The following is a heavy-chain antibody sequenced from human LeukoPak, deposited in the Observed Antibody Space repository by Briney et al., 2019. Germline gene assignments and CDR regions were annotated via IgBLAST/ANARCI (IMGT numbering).Heavy chain of an antibody. Sequence: GRSLRLSCAASGFTFSSYAMHWVRQAPGKGLEWVAVISYDGSNKYYADSVKGRFTISRDNSKNTLYLQMNSLRAEDTAVYYCARGYSYGCFDYWGQGTLVTVSS. D-gene: IGHD5-18*01. CDR3: ARGYSYGCFDY. J-gene: IGHJ4*02. CDR1: GFTFSSYA. CDR2: ISYDGSNK. V-gene: IGHV3-30-3*01.